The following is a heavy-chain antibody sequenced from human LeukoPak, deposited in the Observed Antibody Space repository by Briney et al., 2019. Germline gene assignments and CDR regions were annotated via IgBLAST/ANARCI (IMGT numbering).Heavy chain of an antibody. V-gene: IGHV3-30*04. J-gene: IGHJ4*02. CDR3: ARELTALLWFGESGY. CDR2: MSYDGDNK. CDR1: GFTFSSYA. Sequence: GGSLRLSCAASGFTFSSYAMHWVRQAPGKGLEWVAVMSYDGDNKFYAASVKGRFTISRDNSKNALYLQMHSLRAEDTAVYYCARELTALLWFGESGYWGQGTLVTVSS. D-gene: IGHD3-10*01.